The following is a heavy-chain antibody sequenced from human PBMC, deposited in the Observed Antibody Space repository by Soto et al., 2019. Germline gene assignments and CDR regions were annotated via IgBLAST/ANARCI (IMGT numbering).Heavy chain of an antibody. CDR2: MQHTGNT. Sequence: SETLSLTCAVSGASIRSYHWSWIRQPAGKGLEWIGRMQHTGNTNYNPSLKSRVTMSVDTSKNQISLKMTSVTAADTAVYFCAKDVSSRRWFDPWGQGILVTVS. V-gene: IGHV4-4*07. CDR3: AKDVSSRRWFDP. D-gene: IGHD3-16*01. J-gene: IGHJ5*02. CDR1: GASIRSYH.